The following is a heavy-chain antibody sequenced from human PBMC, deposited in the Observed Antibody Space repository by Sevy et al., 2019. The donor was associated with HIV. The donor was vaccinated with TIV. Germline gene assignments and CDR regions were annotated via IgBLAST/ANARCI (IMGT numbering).Heavy chain of an antibody. V-gene: IGHV3-7*01. CDR1: GFTFSSYW. D-gene: IGHD3-3*01. J-gene: IGHJ6*02. Sequence: GGSLRLSCAASGFTFSSYWMSWVRQAPGKGLEWVANIKQDGSEKYYVDSVKGRFTISRDNAKNSLSLQMNSLRAEDTAVYYCARVRDFWSGYYANYNYYYGMDVWGLGTTVTVSS. CDR3: ARVRDFWSGYYANYNYYYGMDV. CDR2: IKQDGSEK.